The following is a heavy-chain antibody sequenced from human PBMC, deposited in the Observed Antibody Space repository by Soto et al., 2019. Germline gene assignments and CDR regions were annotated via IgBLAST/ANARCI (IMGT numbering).Heavy chain of an antibody. Sequence: QITLKESGPTLVKPTQTLTLTCTFSGFSLNTRGVGVGWIRQPPGKALEWLALISWDGEKRYSPSLKSRLTTTKDTSETQLFLTMTNMDPVEPAPYSCAHSRGNLLPAHYYFAYWGKGTWSPSPQ. CDR1: GFSLNTRGVG. J-gene: IGHJ4*02. CDR2: ISWDGEK. V-gene: IGHV2-5*02. D-gene: IGHD3-10*01. CDR3: AHSRGNLLPAHYYFAY.